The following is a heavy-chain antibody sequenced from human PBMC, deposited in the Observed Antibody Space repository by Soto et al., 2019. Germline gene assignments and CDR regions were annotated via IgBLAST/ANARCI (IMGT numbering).Heavy chain of an antibody. CDR1: GGSISSGDYY. J-gene: IGHJ6*02. CDR3: AIRIPTYYDFWSGLGRRNGMDV. D-gene: IGHD3-3*01. CDR2: IYYSGST. Sequence: SETLSLTCTVSGGSISSGDYYWSWIRQPPGKGLEWIGYIYYSGSTYYNPSLKSRVTISVDTSKNQFSLKLSSVTAADTAVYYCAIRIPTYYDFWSGLGRRNGMDVWGQGTTVTVS. V-gene: IGHV4-30-4*01.